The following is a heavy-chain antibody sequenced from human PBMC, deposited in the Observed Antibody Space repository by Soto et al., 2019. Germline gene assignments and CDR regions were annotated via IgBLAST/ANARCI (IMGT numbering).Heavy chain of an antibody. CDR3: ARLGRVGATPRGWFDP. J-gene: IGHJ5*02. D-gene: IGHD1-26*01. V-gene: IGHV1-18*04. CDR1: GYTXTSYG. CDR2: ISAYNGNT. Sequence: SXKVSFKASGYTXTSYGSGLVRQAPGQGLEWMGWISAYNGNTNYAKKLKGRVTMTTDTSTSTAYMELRSLRSDETALYYCARLGRVGATPRGWFDPWGQGTLGTVS.